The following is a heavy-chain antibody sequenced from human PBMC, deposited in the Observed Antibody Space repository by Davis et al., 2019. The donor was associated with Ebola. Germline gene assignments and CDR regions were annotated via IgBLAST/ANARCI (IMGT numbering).Heavy chain of an antibody. CDR2: IYPSGST. Sequence: MPSETLSLTCTVSGDSISSYYWSWIRQPAGKGLEWIGRIYPSGSTNYNPSLKSRVTMSVDTYKNQFSLKLSSVTAADTAVYYCARDPFSNWFDPWGQGTLVTVSS. CDR3: ARDPFSNWFDP. V-gene: IGHV4-4*07. J-gene: IGHJ5*02. CDR1: GDSISSYY.